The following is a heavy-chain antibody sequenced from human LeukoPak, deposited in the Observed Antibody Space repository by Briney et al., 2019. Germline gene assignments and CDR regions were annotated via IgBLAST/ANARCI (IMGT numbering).Heavy chain of an antibody. Sequence: GGSLRLSCAASGFTFSSYSMNWVRQAPGKGLEWVSSISSSSSYIYYADSVKGRFTISRDNAKNSLYLQMNSLRAEDTPVYYCARDQSSSWPAFDIWGQGTMVTVSS. V-gene: IGHV3-21*01. CDR3: ARDQSSSWPAFDI. J-gene: IGHJ3*02. CDR1: GFTFSSYS. D-gene: IGHD6-13*01. CDR2: ISSSSSYI.